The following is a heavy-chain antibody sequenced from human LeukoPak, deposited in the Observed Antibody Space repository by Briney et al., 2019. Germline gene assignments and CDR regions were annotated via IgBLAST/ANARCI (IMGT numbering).Heavy chain of an antibody. CDR1: GDSVSSNSAA. CDR2: TYYRSKGHN. CDR3: ARLAVVGTDFDY. D-gene: IGHD6-19*01. J-gene: IGHJ4*02. V-gene: IGHV6-1*01. Sequence: SQTLSLTCAISGDSVSSNSAAWNWIRQSPSRGLEWLGRTYYRSKGHNYYAVSVKSRITLNPDTSKNQFSLQLNSVTPEDTAVYYCARLAVVGTDFDYWGQGTPFTVSS.